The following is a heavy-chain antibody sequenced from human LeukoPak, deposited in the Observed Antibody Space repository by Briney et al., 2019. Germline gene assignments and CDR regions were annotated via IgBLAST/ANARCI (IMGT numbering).Heavy chain of an antibody. CDR3: ARVRTTYCSSTRCYRFDP. CDR1: GYTFTSYD. Sequence: ASVKVSCKASGYTFTSYDINWVRQATGQGREWMGWMNPNSGNTGYAQKFQGRVTITRNTSISTAYMELSSLRSEDTAVYYCARVRTTYCSSTRCYRFDPWGQGTLVTVSS. D-gene: IGHD2-2*02. V-gene: IGHV1-8*03. CDR2: MNPNSGNT. J-gene: IGHJ5*02.